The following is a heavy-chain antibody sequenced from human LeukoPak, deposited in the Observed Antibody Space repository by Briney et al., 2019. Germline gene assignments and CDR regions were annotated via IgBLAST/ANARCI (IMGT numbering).Heavy chain of an antibody. CDR1: GFTFSSFA. CDR3: AKMSLGYCGTTSCYPNDAFDI. Sequence: PGGSLRLSCAASGFTFSSFALIWVRQAPGKGLEWVSGISTSGSSTYYADSVNGRFTISRDNSKNTLYLQMNSLRAEDTAVYYCAKMSLGYCGTTSCYPNDAFDIWGQGTMVIVSS. CDR2: ISTSGSST. D-gene: IGHD2-2*01. J-gene: IGHJ3*02. V-gene: IGHV3-23*01.